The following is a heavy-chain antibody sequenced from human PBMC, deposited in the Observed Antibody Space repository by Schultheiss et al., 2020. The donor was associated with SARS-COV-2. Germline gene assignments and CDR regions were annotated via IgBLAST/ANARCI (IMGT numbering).Heavy chain of an antibody. D-gene: IGHD3-10*01. CDR1: GFTFSSYW. V-gene: IGHV3-74*01. Sequence: GESLKISCAASGFTFSSYWMHWVRQAPGKGPVWVSRINADGSSTTYADSVKGRFTISRDNAKNSLYLQMNSLRAEDTAVYYCAREGITMVRGVDNYYYYMDVWGKGTTVTVSS. CDR3: AREGITMVRGVDNYYYYMDV. CDR2: INADGSST. J-gene: IGHJ6*03.